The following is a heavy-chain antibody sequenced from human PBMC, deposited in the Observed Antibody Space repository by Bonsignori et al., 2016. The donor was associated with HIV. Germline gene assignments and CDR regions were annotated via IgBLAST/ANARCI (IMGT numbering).Heavy chain of an antibody. D-gene: IGHD3-3*01. CDR2: ISYSGSV. CDR3: ARVQYYDFWSGYFPYDAFDI. J-gene: IGHJ3*02. V-gene: IGHV4-30-4*01. CDR1: GGSISSGDYY. Sequence: SETLSLTCTVSGGSISSGDYYWSWIRQPPGKGLEWIGYISYSGSVYYNPSLESRIIISVDTSKNQFSLNLTSVTVADTALYYCARVQYYDFWSGYFPYDAFDIWGQGTMVTVSS.